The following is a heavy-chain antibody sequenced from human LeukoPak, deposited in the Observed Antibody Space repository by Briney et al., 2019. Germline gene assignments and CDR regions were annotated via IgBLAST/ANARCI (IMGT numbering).Heavy chain of an antibody. D-gene: IGHD2-15*01. J-gene: IGHJ5*02. CDR3: AKGRFVMLRGGMDNWFDP. CDR2: ISGSGSST. Sequence: GGSLRLSCAASGFTFSSYAMSWVRQAPAKGLEWVSLISGSGSSTYLADSVKGRFTISRDNSKNTLYLQMNSLRAEDTAVYYCAKGRFVMLRGGMDNWFDPWGEGTLVTVS. V-gene: IGHV3-23*01. CDR1: GFTFSSYA.